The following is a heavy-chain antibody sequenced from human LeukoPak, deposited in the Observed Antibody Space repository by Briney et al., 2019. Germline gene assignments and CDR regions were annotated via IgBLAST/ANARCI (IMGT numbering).Heavy chain of an antibody. CDR3: ARGRDRSIAAAGTFARAFADDP. Sequence: PSETLSLTCAVYGGSFSGYFWSWIRQPPGKGLVWIGEINHSGSTNYNPSLKSRVTISVDTSKNQFSLKLSSVTAAGTAVYYCARGRDRSIAAAGTFARAFADDPWGQGTLVTVSS. J-gene: IGHJ5*02. D-gene: IGHD6-13*01. V-gene: IGHV4-34*01. CDR2: INHSGST. CDR1: GGSFSGYF.